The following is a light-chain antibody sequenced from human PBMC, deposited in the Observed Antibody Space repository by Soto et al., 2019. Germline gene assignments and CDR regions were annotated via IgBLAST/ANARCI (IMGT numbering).Light chain of an antibody. CDR3: QQYGGSPTT. J-gene: IGKJ1*01. V-gene: IGKV3-20*01. Sequence: EIVLTQSPGTLCLSPGEXATLSCRASQNVSRNFLAWYQQRPGQAPRLLIYDASRRATGFPDRFSGSGSGTDFTLTISRLETEDFAVYYCQQYGGSPTTFGQGTKVDIK. CDR1: QNVSRNF. CDR2: DAS.